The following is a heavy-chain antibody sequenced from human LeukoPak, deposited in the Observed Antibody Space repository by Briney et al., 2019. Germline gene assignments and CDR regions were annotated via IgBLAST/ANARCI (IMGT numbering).Heavy chain of an antibody. CDR3: AKDAELGYYDSSGYYTNAFDI. D-gene: IGHD3-22*01. Sequence: GGSLRLSCAASGFTFDDYAMHWVRQAPGKGLEWVSGISWNSGSIGYADSVKGRFTISRDNAKNSLYLQMNSLRAEDTALYYCAKDAELGYYDSSGYYTNAFDIWGQGTMVTVSS. V-gene: IGHV3-9*01. CDR2: ISWNSGSI. J-gene: IGHJ3*02. CDR1: GFTFDDYA.